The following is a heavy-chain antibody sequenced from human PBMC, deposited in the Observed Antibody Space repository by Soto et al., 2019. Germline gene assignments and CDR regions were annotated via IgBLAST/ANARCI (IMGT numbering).Heavy chain of an antibody. J-gene: IGHJ3*01. V-gene: IGHV3-23*01. CDR1: GFIFSNYA. CDR3: VREGRGSFDF. Sequence: GGSLRLSCAASGFIFSNYAMNWVRQAPGKGLEWVSVIGGRGNSAYYADSVQGRFTISRDNSKNTLSLQMSSLTADDTAIYYCVREGRGSFDFWGRGTMVTVSS. D-gene: IGHD5-12*01. CDR2: IGGRGNSA.